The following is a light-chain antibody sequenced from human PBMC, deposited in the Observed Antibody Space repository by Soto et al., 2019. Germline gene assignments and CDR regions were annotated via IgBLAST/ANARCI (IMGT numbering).Light chain of an antibody. CDR1: SSNIGNNY. Sequence: QSVLTQPPSVSAAPGQKVTISCSGSSSNIGNNYVSWYQQLPGTAPKLLIYDNNQRPSGVPDRFSGSKSGTSASLAISGLQSEDEAEYYCAAWDGSLNNVLFGGGTKLTVL. J-gene: IGLJ2*01. V-gene: IGLV1-51*01. CDR2: DNN. CDR3: AAWDGSLNNVL.